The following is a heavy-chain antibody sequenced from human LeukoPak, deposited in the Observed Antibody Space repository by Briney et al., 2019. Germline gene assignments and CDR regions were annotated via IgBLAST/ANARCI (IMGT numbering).Heavy chain of an antibody. CDR1: GGSISSYY. CDR2: IYYSGST. V-gene: IGHV4-59*01. CDR3: AAEYSSSWFDY. D-gene: IGHD6-6*01. J-gene: IGHJ4*02. Sequence: SETLSLTCTVSGGSISSYYWSWIRQPPGKGLEWIGYIYYSGSTNYNPSLKSRVTISVDTSKNQFSLKLSSVTAADTAVYYCAAEYSSSWFDYWGQGTLVTVSS.